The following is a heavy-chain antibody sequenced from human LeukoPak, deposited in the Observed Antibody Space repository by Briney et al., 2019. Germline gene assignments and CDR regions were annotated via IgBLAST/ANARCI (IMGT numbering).Heavy chain of an antibody. Sequence: KTGGSLRLSCAASGFTFSNSWMSWVRQAPGKGLEWVGRIKNKTDGGTPDYAAPVKGRFTISRDDSKNTLYLQMNSLKTEDTAVYYWTTGGTYGELLYDRNWGQGTLVTVSS. V-gene: IGHV3-15*01. CDR2: IKNKTDGGTP. D-gene: IGHD3-10*01. CDR3: TTGGTYGELLYDRN. J-gene: IGHJ4*02. CDR1: GFTFSNSW.